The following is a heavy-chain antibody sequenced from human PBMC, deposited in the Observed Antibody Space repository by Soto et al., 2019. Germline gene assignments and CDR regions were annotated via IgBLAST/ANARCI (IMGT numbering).Heavy chain of an antibody. V-gene: IGHV1-2*02. Sequence: GASVKVSCKASGYSFTDYYMYWVRQAPGQGLEWMGWINPVHGGTKYAQKFQGRVTMTRDTSITTAYMELSSLRSEDTALYYCASTPVTGRYSYYGMDAWDQGIAVTVSS. J-gene: IGHJ6*02. CDR1: GYSFTDYY. CDR2: INPVHGGT. D-gene: IGHD4-4*01. CDR3: ASTPVTGRYSYYGMDA.